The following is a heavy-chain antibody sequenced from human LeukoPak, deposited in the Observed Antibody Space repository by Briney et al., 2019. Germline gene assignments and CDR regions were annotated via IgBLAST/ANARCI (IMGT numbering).Heavy chain of an antibody. J-gene: IGHJ4*02. Sequence: AASVKVSCKASGGTFSSYAISWVRQAPGQGLEWMGGIIPIFGTANYAQKFQGRVTDTADESTSTAYMELSSLRSEDTAVYYCARARSGWYLDYWGQGTLVTVSS. D-gene: IGHD6-19*01. CDR1: GGTFSSYA. V-gene: IGHV1-69*01. CDR3: ARARSGWYLDY. CDR2: IIPIFGTA.